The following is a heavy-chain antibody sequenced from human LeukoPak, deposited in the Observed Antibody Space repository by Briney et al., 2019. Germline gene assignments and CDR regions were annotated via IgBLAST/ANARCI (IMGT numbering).Heavy chain of an antibody. V-gene: IGHV4-59*01. CDR2: IYYSGST. CDR3: ARGEGWLANDY. D-gene: IGHD5-24*01. CDR1: GGSISSYS. J-gene: IGHJ4*02. Sequence: PSGTLSLTCAVSGGSISSYSWSWVRQPPGKGLEWIGYIYYSGSTNYNPSLKSRVTISVDTSKNQFSLKLSSVTAADTAVYYCARGEGWLANDYWGQGTLVTVSS.